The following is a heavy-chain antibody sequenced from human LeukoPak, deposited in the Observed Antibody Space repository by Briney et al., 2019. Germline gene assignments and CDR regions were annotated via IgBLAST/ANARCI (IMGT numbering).Heavy chain of an antibody. J-gene: IGHJ6*04. CDR1: GFTFSGYS. Sequence: HPGGSLRLSCAASGFTFSGYSMNWVRQAPGKGLEWVSYISSSGSTIYYADSVKGRFTISRDNAKNSLYLQMNSLRAEDTAVYYCARDNKWELPMDVWGKGTTVTVSS. CDR3: ARDNKWELPMDV. CDR2: ISSSGSTI. D-gene: IGHD1-26*01. V-gene: IGHV3-48*04.